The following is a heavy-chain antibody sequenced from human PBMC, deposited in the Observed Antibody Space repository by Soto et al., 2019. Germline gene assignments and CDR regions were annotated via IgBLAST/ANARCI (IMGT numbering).Heavy chain of an antibody. CDR2: IDPSDSQT. CDR3: ARQIYYSDTGPNFQYCFDS. Sequence: PGESLKISCKGSGYSFAGYWITWVRQKPGKGLEWMGRIDPSDSQTYYSPSFRGHVTISVTKSITTVFLQWSSLRASDTAMYYCARQIYYSDTGPNFQYCFDSWGQGTPVTVSS. CDR1: GYSFAGYW. D-gene: IGHD3-22*01. J-gene: IGHJ4*02. V-gene: IGHV5-10-1*01.